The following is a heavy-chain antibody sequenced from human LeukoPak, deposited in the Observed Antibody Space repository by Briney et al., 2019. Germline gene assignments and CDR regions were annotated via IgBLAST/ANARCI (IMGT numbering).Heavy chain of an antibody. CDR2: IWYDGSNK. J-gene: IGHJ4*02. CDR1: GFTFSSYG. Sequence: PGGSLRLSCAASGFTFSSYGMHWFRQAPGKGLEWVAVIWYDGSNKYYADSVKGRFTISRDNSKNTPYLQMNSLRAEDTAVYYCARDSYFVDTAMVFFFDYWGQGTLVTVSS. CDR3: ARDSYFVDTAMVFFFDY. V-gene: IGHV3-33*01. D-gene: IGHD5-18*01.